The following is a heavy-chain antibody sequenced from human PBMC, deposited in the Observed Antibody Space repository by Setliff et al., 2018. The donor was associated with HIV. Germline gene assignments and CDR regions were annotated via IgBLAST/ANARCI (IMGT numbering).Heavy chain of an antibody. CDR2: IYFNGNT. CDR3: AREWGCGGDCYSDT. J-gene: IGHJ5*02. D-gene: IGHD2-21*02. CDR1: GGSISISGYY. V-gene: IGHV4-39*07. Sequence: SETLSLTCTVSGGSISISGYYWGWIRQSPGGGLEWIGSIYFNGNTFYTPSLKSRASISIDTSRNQFSPNLRSVTAADAAVYFCAREWGCGGDCYSDTWGQGTLVTVSS.